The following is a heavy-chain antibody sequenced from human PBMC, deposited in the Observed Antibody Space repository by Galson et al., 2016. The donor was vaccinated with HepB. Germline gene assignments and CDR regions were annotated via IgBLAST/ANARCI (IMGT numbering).Heavy chain of an antibody. CDR1: GFTFSSDE. D-gene: IGHD3-9*01. CDR3: ASYPGYFPGN. J-gene: IGHJ4*02. Sequence: SLRLSCAASGFTFSSDEMNWVRQAPGKGLEWVSYISSSGNTIYYADSVKGRFTISRDNAKNSLYLQMNSLGAEDTAVYYCASYPGYFPGNWGQGTLVTVSS. V-gene: IGHV3-48*03. CDR2: ISSSGNTI.